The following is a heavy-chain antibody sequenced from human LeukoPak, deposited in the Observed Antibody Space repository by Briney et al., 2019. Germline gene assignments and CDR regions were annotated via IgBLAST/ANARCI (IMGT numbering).Heavy chain of an antibody. J-gene: IGHJ4*02. Sequence: SETLSLTCTVSGGSISSYYWSWIRQPPGKGLEWIGYIYYSGSTNYNPSLKSRVTISVDTSKYQFSLKLSSVTAADTAVYYCARRSPYYYDSSGYYDYFDYWGQGTLVTVSS. CDR1: GGSISSYY. CDR2: IYYSGST. D-gene: IGHD3-22*01. V-gene: IGHV4-59*08. CDR3: ARRSPYYYDSSGYYDYFDY.